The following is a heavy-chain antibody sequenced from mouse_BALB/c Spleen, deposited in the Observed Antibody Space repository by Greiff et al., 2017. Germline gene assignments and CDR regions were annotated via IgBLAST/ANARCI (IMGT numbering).Heavy chain of an antibody. V-gene: IGHV5-6*01. CDR2: ISSGGSYT. CDR3: ARLQLGRYFDY. D-gene: IGHD4-1*02. J-gene: IGHJ2*01. Sequence: EVQVVESGGDLVKPGGSLKLSCAASGFTFSSYGMSWVRQTPDKRLEWVATISSGGSYTYYPDSVKGRFTISRDNAKNTLYLQMSSLKSEDTAMYYCARLQLGRYFDYWGQGTTLTVSS. CDR1: GFTFSSYG.